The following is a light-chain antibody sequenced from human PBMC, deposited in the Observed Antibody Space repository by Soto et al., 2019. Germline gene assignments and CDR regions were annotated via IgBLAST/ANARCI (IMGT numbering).Light chain of an antibody. J-gene: IGLJ2*01. CDR2: AND. Sequence: VLTQPPSVSGTPGQRVTISCSGSRSNIGGNAVTWYQQVPGTAPKLLIYANDQRPSGISDRFSGSKSSTSASLAISGLQSEDEADYYCAVWDDNLRGLFGGGTKLTVL. V-gene: IGLV1-44*01. CDR3: AVWDDNLRGL. CDR1: RSNIGGNA.